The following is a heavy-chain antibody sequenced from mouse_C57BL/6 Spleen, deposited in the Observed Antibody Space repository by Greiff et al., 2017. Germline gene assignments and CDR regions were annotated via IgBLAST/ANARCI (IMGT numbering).Heavy chain of an antibody. CDR2: INPSSGYT. Sequence: VQLQQSGAELAKPGASVKLSCKASGYTFTSYWMHWVKQRPGQGLEWIGYINPSSGYTKYNQKFKDTATLTADKSASTAYMQLSSLTYEDAAVYYCARLEDYDGFAYWGQGTLVTVSA. CDR3: ARLEDYDGFAY. D-gene: IGHD2-4*01. CDR1: GYTFTSYW. V-gene: IGHV1-7*01. J-gene: IGHJ3*01.